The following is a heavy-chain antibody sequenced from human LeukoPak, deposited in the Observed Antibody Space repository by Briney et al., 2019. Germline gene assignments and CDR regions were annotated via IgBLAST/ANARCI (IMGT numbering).Heavy chain of an antibody. Sequence: GGSLRLSCAASGFTFSTYAMTWVRQAPGEGLEWVSGISGSGGSTYYTDSVKGRFTISRDNSKNTLYLQMNSLRAEDTAVYYCAKDLESMYSSSWLYYYYGMDVWGQGTTVTVSS. D-gene: IGHD6-13*01. CDR2: ISGSGGST. V-gene: IGHV3-23*01. CDR3: AKDLESMYSSSWLYYYYGMDV. J-gene: IGHJ6*02. CDR1: GFTFSTYA.